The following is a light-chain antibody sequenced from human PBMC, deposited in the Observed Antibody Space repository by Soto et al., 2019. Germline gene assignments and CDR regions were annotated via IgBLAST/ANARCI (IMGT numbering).Light chain of an antibody. CDR3: KQYGSSPRT. Sequence: IVVTQSPVAPSLSPGGRATLSCRASQSVSSNLAWYQQKPGQAHRLIIYDESNRATGIQDRFSGSGSGTDFTLTISRLETEDFAVYYCKQYGSSPRTFGKGNKGEIK. CDR2: DES. V-gene: IGKV3-20*01. J-gene: IGKJ1*01. CDR1: QSVSSN.